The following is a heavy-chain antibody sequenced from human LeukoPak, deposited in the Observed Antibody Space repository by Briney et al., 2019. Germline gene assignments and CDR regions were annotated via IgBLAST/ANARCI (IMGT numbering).Heavy chain of an antibody. CDR1: GFSFSSYA. CDR3: AKDRSSSSWFDGYDF. D-gene: IGHD6-13*01. CDR2: ISHSGGDI. V-gene: IGHV3-23*01. Sequence: SGGSLRLSCVGTGFSFSSYATCWVRQAPGKGLEWVSGISHSGGDIFYADSVKGRFTISRDNSKNTLFLQMNSLRAEDTAVYYCAKDRSSSSWFDGYDFWGQGTMVTVSS. J-gene: IGHJ3*01.